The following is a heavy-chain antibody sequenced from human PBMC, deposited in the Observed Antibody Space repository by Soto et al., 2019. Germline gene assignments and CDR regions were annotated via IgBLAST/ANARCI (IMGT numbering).Heavy chain of an antibody. J-gene: IGHJ4*02. Sequence: SETLSLTCTVSGGSISSGDYYWSLIRQPPGKGLEWIGYIYYSGSTYYNPSLKSRVTISVDTSKNQFSLKLSSVTAADTAVYYCVRATYFSDSSGYTRCFDYWGQGTLVTVSS. CDR2: IYYSGST. V-gene: IGHV4-30-4*01. D-gene: IGHD3-22*01. CDR3: VRATYFSDSSGYTRCFDY. CDR1: GGSISSGDYY.